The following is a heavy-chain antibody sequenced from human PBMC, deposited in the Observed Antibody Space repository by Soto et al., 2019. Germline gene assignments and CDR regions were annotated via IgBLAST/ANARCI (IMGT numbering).Heavy chain of an antibody. D-gene: IGHD6-19*01. CDR1: GYPLTELS. CDR3: ATVQWLVGRYYYGMDV. Sequence: DSGKVCFKVSGYPLTELSMHLVRQAPGKGLEWMGGFDPEDGETIYAQKFQGRVTMTEDTSTDTAYMELSSLRSEDTAVYYCATVQWLVGRYYYGMDVWGQGTTVTVSS. CDR2: FDPEDGET. V-gene: IGHV1-24*01. J-gene: IGHJ6*01.